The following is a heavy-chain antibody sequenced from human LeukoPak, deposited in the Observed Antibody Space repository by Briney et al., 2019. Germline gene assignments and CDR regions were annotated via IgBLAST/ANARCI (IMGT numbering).Heavy chain of an antibody. CDR1: GFTFSSYS. J-gene: IGHJ4*02. Sequence: GGSLRLSCAASGFTFSSYSMNWVRQAPGKGLEWVSSISSSSSYIYYADSVKSRFTISRDNAKNSLYLQMNSLRAEDTAVYYCARDEGDYFDYWGQGTLVTVSS. V-gene: IGHV3-21*01. CDR2: ISSSSSYI. CDR3: ARDEGDYFDY.